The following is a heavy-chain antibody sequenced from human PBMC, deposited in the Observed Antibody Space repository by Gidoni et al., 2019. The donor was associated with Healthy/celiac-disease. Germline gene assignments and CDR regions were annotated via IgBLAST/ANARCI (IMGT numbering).Heavy chain of an antibody. D-gene: IGHD3-3*01. CDR2: ISSSSSYT. Sequence: QVPRVEYGGGFVKPGGSLRLSCAASGFTFSDYYISWIRQAPGTGLEWVSYISSSSSYTNYADSVKGRFTISRDNAKNSLYLQMNSLRAEDTAVYYCARVGPDYDFWSGPWYFDLWGRGTLVTVSS. CDR1: GFTFSDYY. J-gene: IGHJ2*01. CDR3: ARVGPDYDFWSGPWYFDL. V-gene: IGHV3-11*06.